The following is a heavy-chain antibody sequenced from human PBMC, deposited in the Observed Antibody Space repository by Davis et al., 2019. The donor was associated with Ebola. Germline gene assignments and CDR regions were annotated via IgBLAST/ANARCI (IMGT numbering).Heavy chain of an antibody. J-gene: IGHJ4*02. CDR3: ARLVALYDNSGYAYLDY. V-gene: IGHV4-59*01. D-gene: IGHD3-22*01. CDR2: SHYSGST. CDR1: GVSITSYY. Sequence: SETLSLTCTVSGVSITSYYWSWVRQPPGKGLEWIGYSHYSGSTNYNPSLKGRVTISTDTSRSQFSLTLSSVTAADAAVYYCARLVALYDNSGYAYLDYWGQGILVTVSS.